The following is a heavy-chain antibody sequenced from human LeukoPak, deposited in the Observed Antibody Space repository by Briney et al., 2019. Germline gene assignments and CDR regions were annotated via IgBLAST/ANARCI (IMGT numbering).Heavy chain of an antibody. CDR2: ISSSGSTI. D-gene: IGHD3-10*01. CDR3: ARSQSYYYGSGSYIDY. V-gene: IGHV3-48*03. CDR1: GFTFSSYE. J-gene: IGHJ4*02. Sequence: PGGSLRLSCAASGFTFSSYEMNWVRQAPGKGLEWVSYISSSGSTIYYADSVKGRFTISRDNAKNSLYLQMNSLRAEDTVVYYCARSQSYYYGSGSYIDYWGQGTLVTVSS.